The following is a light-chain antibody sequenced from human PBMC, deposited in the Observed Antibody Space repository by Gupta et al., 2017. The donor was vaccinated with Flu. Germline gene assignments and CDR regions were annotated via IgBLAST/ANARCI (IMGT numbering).Light chain of an antibody. J-gene: IGLJ3*02. Sequence: TVSCGVSCGDVCSCYYLSWYQQTPGQAPHPIIYDISNRSSGVPDRFSGSMPGNKAALTISGVQADDEADYYCRSYMGSGGWVFGGGTKLTVL. CDR2: DIS. CDR1: CGDVCSCYY. CDR3: RSYMGSGGWV. V-gene: IGLV8-61*01.